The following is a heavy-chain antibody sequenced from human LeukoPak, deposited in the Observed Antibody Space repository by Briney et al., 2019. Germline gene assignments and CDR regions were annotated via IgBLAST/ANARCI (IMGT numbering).Heavy chain of an antibody. J-gene: IGHJ3*02. V-gene: IGHV3-23*01. CDR3: AKDQWLVLDAFDI. CDR1: GFTFSSYG. CDR2: ISGSGGST. Sequence: PGGSLRLSCAASGFTFSSYGMHWVRQAPGKGLEWVSAISGSGGSTYYADSVKGRFTISRDNSKNTLYLQMNSLRAEDTAVYYCAKDQWLVLDAFDIWGQGTMVTVSS. D-gene: IGHD6-19*01.